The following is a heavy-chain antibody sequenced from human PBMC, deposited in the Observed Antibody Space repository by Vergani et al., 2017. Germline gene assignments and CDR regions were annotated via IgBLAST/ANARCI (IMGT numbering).Heavy chain of an antibody. CDR1: GASIRSSNYY. CDR2: IYYSGST. J-gene: IGHJ5*02. Sequence: QLQLQESGPGLVKPSATLSLTCSVSGASIRSSNYYWGWTRQPPGKGLEWIASIYYSGSTYYNPSLKSRVTISVDTSKNQFSLKLSSVTAADTAVYFCARHSTVEWLVKLGWIDPWGQGIRVTVSS. D-gene: IGHD6-19*01. V-gene: IGHV4-39*01. CDR3: ARHSTVEWLVKLGWIDP.